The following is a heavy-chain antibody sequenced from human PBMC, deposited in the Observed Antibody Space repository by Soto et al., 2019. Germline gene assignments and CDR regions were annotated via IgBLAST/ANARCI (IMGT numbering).Heavy chain of an antibody. D-gene: IGHD6-19*01. CDR3: ARIPKYSNGWYYFDY. CDR1: WFSLSSSGMG. CDR2: IDWDDDR. V-gene: IGHV2-70*11. Sequence: SGPTPVNPTQPLTLTCTFSWFSLSSSGMGVSWIRQPPGKALEWLARIDWDDDRYYSTSLKTRLTISKDTSKNQVVLTMTNMDPVDAATYYCARIPKYSNGWYYFDYWGHGTLVTVSS. J-gene: IGHJ4*01.